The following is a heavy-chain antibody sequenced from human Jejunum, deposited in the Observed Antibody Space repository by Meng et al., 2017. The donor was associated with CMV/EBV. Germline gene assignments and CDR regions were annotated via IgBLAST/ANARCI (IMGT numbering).Heavy chain of an antibody. CDR1: FTFSSYG. J-gene: IGHJ5*02. D-gene: IGHD1-7*01. Sequence: FTFSSYGMHWVRQAPGKGLEHVSVISGNGGATYYADSVKGRFTISRDNSKNTLYLQMGSLRADDMAVYYCARDQNENYPYNWFDPWGQGTLVTVSS. CDR2: ISGNGGAT. CDR3: ARDQNENYPYNWFDP. V-gene: IGHV3-64*02.